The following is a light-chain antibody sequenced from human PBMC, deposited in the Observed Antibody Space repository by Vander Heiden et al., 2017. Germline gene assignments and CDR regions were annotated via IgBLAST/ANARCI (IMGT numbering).Light chain of an antibody. J-gene: IGLJ1*01. Sequence: SYVLTQPPSVSVAPGQTARITCGGNNIGYKSVHWYQHKPGQAPVLVVYDDSDRPSGIPERFSGSNSGNTATLTISRVEAGDEADYYCQVWDSSSDHYVFGTGTKVTVL. CDR3: QVWDSSSDHYV. CDR2: DDS. CDR1: NIGYKS. V-gene: IGLV3-21*02.